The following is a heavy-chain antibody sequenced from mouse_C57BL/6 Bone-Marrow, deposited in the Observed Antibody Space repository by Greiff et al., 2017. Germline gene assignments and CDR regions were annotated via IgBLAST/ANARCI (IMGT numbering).Heavy chain of an antibody. J-gene: IGHJ4*01. V-gene: IGHV1-59*01. CDR2: IDPSDSYT. CDR3: ARRVPDYDYDRDAMDY. CDR1: GYTFTSYW. Sequence: QVQLQQPGAELVRPGTSVKLSCKASGYTFTSYWMHWVKQRPGQGLEWIGVIDPSDSYTNYNQKFKGKATLTVDTSSSTAYMQLSSLTSEDSAVYYCARRVPDYDYDRDAMDYWGQGTSVTVSS. D-gene: IGHD2-4*01.